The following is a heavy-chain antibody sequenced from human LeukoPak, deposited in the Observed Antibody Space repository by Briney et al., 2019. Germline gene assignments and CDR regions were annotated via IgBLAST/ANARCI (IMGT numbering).Heavy chain of an antibody. D-gene: IGHD2-15*01. V-gene: IGHV4-39*07. CDR2: IYYSGST. Sequence: SETLSLTCTVSGGSISSSSYYWGWIRQPPGRGLEWIGSIYYSGSTYYNPSLKSRVTISVDTSKNQFSLKLSSVTAADTAVYYCARDIDWFDPWGQGTLVTVSS. CDR3: ARDIDWFDP. CDR1: GGSISSSSYY. J-gene: IGHJ5*02.